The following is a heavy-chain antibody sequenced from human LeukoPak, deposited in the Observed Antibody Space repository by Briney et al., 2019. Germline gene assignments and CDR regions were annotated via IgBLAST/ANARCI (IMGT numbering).Heavy chain of an antibody. CDR3: AKDGGNYYDTAGNHLMRSYMDV. V-gene: IGHV3-11*04. CDR2: ISSSGYTI. J-gene: IGHJ6*04. D-gene: IGHD3-22*01. CDR1: GFTFSDHY. Sequence: GGSLRLSCAASGFTFSDHYMTWIRQAPGKGLLWVSYISSSGYTIYYADSVKGRFTISRDNAKNSLYLQMKSLRAEDTAVYYCAKDGGNYYDTAGNHLMRSYMDVWGKGTTVTVSS.